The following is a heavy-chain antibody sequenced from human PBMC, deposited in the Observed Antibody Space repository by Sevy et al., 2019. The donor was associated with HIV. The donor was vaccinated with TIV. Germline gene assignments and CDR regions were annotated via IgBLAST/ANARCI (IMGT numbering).Heavy chain of an antibody. J-gene: IGHJ4*02. CDR3: ARGADSISYSDY. D-gene: IGHD3-22*01. V-gene: IGHV4-59*01. Sequence: SETLSLTCTVSGGSISSYYWSWIRQPPGKGLEWIGYIYYTGSTNYNPSLKSRVTISVDTSKNQFSLKLSSVTAADTAVYYCARGADSISYSDYWGQGTLVTVSS. CDR2: IYYTGST. CDR1: GGSISSYY.